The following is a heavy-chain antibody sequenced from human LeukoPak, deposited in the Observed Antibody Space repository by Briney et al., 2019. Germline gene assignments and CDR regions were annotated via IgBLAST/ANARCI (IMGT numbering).Heavy chain of an antibody. CDR3: AKLVGGYDINPFDY. V-gene: IGHV3-23*01. Sequence: GGSLRLSCAASGFTFSIYAMSWVRQAPGKGLEWVSSISGTSGNTYYADSVKGRFTISRDNSKNTLYLQMNSLRAEDTAVYYCAKLVGGYDINPFDYWGQGTLVTVSS. CDR2: ISGTSGNT. CDR1: GFTFSIYA. J-gene: IGHJ4*02. D-gene: IGHD5-12*01.